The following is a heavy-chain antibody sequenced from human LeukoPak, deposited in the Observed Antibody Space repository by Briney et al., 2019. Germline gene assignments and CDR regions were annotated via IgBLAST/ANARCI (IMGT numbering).Heavy chain of an antibody. D-gene: IGHD7-27*01. V-gene: IGHV3-23*01. J-gene: IGHJ4*02. CDR1: GFTLSRYG. Sequence: GGSLRLSCEVSGFTLSRYGMSWVRQAPGKGLEWVSGIRGSDGGTDYAESVKGRFSISRDNSKNTVYLQMNSLRAEDTAVYSCVKSLTGDFGYWGQGTLVTVSS. CDR2: IRGSDGGT. CDR3: VKSLTGDFGY.